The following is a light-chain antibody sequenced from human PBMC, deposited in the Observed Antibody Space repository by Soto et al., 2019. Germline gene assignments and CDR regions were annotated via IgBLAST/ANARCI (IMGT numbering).Light chain of an antibody. V-gene: IGLV1-44*01. CDR1: GSNIGSNA. Sequence: QSVLTQPRSASGTPGQWIAISCSGSGSNIGSNAVTWYQQLPRTAPKLLIYTNIQRPSGVPDRFSGSKSGTSASLAISGLQSGDEADYYCATWDDSLNGYVFGTGTKVTVL. J-gene: IGLJ1*01. CDR2: TNI. CDR3: ATWDDSLNGYV.